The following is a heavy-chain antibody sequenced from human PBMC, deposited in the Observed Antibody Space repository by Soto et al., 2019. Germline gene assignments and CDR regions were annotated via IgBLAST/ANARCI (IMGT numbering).Heavy chain of an antibody. V-gene: IGHV3-23*01. CDR3: ARVPGGGGLYYFDY. J-gene: IGHJ4*02. CDR1: GFTFSSYA. Sequence: GGSLRLSCAASGFTFSSYAMSWVRQVPGKGLEWVSTISVSGGSTFHADSVKGRFTISRDNAKNTLYLQMSSLRAEDTAVYYCARVPGGGGLYYFDYWGQGTRVTVSS. CDR2: ISVSGGST. D-gene: IGHD3-16*01.